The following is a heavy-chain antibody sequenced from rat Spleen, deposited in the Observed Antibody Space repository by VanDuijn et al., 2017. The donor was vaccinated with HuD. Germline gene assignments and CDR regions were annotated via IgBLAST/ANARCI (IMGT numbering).Heavy chain of an antibody. J-gene: IGHJ2*01. Sequence: QVQLMESGPGLVQPSETLSLTCSVSGFSLTSYNVHWVRQPPGKGLEWMGVMWSGGSTDYNSALKSRLSISRDTSKNQVFLKMNSLQSEDTSTYYCARGGRRMWDYFDYWGQGVMVTVSS. V-gene: IGHV2-45*01. D-gene: IGHD1-11*01. CDR1: GFSLTSYN. CDR3: ARGGRRMWDYFDY. CDR2: MWSGGST.